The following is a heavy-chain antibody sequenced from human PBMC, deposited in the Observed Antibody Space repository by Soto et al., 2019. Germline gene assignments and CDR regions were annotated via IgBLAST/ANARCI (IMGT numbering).Heavy chain of an antibody. CDR2: IYPGESDT. D-gene: IGHD2-2*01. V-gene: IGHV5-51*01. J-gene: IGHJ6*03. Sequence: GESLKISCKGSGYSFTSYWIGWVRQMPGKGLEWMGIIYPGESDTRYSPSFQGQVTISADKSISTAYLQWSSLKASDTAMYYCARHSCSSTSCYVDYYYYMDVWGKGTTVTVSS. CDR3: ARHSCSSTSCYVDYYYYMDV. CDR1: GYSFTSYW.